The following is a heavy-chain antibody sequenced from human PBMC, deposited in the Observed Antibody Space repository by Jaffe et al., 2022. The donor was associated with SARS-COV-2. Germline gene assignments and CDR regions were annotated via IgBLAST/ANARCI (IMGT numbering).Heavy chain of an antibody. Sequence: QVQLQESGPGLVKPSQTLSLTCTVSGGSISSGGYYWSWIRQHPGKGLEWIGYIYYSGSTYYNPSLKSRVTISVDTSKNQFSLKLSSVTAADTAVYYCARDRGAVAGGEGYFDYWGQGTLVTVSS. V-gene: IGHV4-31*03. J-gene: IGHJ4*02. CDR1: GGSISSGGYY. CDR3: ARDRGAVAGGEGYFDY. D-gene: IGHD6-19*01. CDR2: IYYSGST.